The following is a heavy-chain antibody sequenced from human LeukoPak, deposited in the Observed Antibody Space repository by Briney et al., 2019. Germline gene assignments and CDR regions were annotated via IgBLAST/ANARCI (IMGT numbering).Heavy chain of an antibody. V-gene: IGHV3-30*04. D-gene: IGHD6-19*01. J-gene: IGHJ4*02. CDR1: GFTFSSYA. CDR2: ISYDGSNK. Sequence: GGSLRLSCAASGFTFSSYAMHWVRQAPGKGLEWVAVISYDGSNKYYADSVKGRFTISRDNAENSLYLQISSLRVEDTAMYYCATYSTGWYRGLQYWGQGTLVTVSS. CDR3: ATYSTGWYRGLQY.